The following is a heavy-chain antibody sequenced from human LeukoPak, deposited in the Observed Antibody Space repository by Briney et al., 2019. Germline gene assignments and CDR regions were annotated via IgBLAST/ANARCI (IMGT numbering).Heavy chain of an antibody. V-gene: IGHV4-39*07. CDR3: ARGNLVLGGAFGI. Sequence: PSETLSLTCTVSSGSISTSNYYWGWARQPPGKALEWIGNIFYSGSTYYSPSLESRVTISVDTSKNQFSLKLSSVTAADTAVYYCARGNLVLGGAFGIWGQGTMVTVSS. J-gene: IGHJ3*02. CDR1: SGSISTSNYY. CDR2: IFYSGST. D-gene: IGHD2/OR15-2a*01.